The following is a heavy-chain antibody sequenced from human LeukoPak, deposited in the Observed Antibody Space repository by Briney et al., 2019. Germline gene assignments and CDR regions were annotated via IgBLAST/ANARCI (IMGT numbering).Heavy chain of an antibody. CDR1: GFTFSSYG. V-gene: IGHV3-23*01. CDR2: ISGSGGST. D-gene: IGHD3-22*01. J-gene: IGHJ4*02. CDR3: AKSQSSAYPAPFDY. Sequence: GGTLRLSCAASGFTFSSYGMSWVRQAPGKGLEWVSAISGSGGSTYYADSVKGRFTISRDNSKNTLYLQMNSLRAEDTAVYYCAKSQSSAYPAPFDYGGQGTLVTVSS.